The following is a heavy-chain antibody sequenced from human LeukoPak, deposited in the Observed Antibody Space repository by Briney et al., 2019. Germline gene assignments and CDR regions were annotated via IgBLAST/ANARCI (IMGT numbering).Heavy chain of an antibody. CDR1: GFTLADYA. J-gene: IGHJ5*02. CDR3: AKDSGGCGYNYGAFDP. V-gene: IGHV3-43D*03. CDR2: ISWDGGII. Sequence: GGSLRLSCAASGFTLADYAMHWVRHAPGNGLEWVSLISWDGGIIYYADSVKGRFTISSDNSKNSLYLQMNSLRVEDTALYYCAKDSGGCGYNYGAFDPWGKGTLVTVSS. D-gene: IGHD5-18*01.